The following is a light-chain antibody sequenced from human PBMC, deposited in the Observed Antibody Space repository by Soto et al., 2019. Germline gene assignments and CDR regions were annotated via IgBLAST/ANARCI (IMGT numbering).Light chain of an antibody. Sequence: AIPMTQSPSSLSASVGDRVTITCRASQVIGNNLGWFQQKPGKAPELLIYSASNLHSGVPSRFSGSGDDTDFTLTISSLQPEDFATYYCLQDYNYAWTFGQGTKVEIK. CDR3: LQDYNYAWT. J-gene: IGKJ1*01. CDR1: QVIGNN. V-gene: IGKV1-6*01. CDR2: SAS.